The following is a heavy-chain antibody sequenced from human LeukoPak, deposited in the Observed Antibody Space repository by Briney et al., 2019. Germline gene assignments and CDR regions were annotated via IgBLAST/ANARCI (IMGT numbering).Heavy chain of an antibody. V-gene: IGHV3-33*01. CDR3: ARRRDGYVDY. CDR1: GFTFSSYG. Sequence: PGGSLRLSCAASGFTFSSYGMHWVRQAPGKGLEWVAVIWYDGSNKYYADSVKGRFTISRGNAKNSLYLQMNSLRAEDTAVYYCARRRDGYVDYWGQGTLVTVSS. J-gene: IGHJ4*02. CDR2: IWYDGSNK. D-gene: IGHD5-24*01.